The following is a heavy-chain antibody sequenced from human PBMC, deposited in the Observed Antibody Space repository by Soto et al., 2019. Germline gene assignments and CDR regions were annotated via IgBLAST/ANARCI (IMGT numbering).Heavy chain of an antibody. Sequence: GVSLRLSCAASGFTFSSYAMSWVRQAPGKGLEWVSAISGSGGSTYYADSVKGRFTISRDNSKNTLYLQMNSLRAEDTAVYYCAKKGIVVVPAASVWSFDLSGRGTLVTVSS. CDR2: ISGSGGST. J-gene: IGHJ2*01. D-gene: IGHD2-2*01. CDR1: GFTFSSYA. V-gene: IGHV3-23*01. CDR3: AKKGIVVVPAASVWSFDL.